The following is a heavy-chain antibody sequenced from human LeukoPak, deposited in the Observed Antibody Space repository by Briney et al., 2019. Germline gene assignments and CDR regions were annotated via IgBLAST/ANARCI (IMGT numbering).Heavy chain of an antibody. CDR2: ISSSSSYI. V-gene: IGHV3-21*01. CDR3: ARVVTTSNFMDV. Sequence: KTGGSLRLSCAASGFTFSSYSMNWVRQTPGKGLEWVSSISSSSSYIYYADSVKGRFTISRDNAKNSLYLQMNSLRAEDTAVYYCARVVTTSNFMDVWGKGTTVTVSS. J-gene: IGHJ6*03. D-gene: IGHD4-17*01. CDR1: GFTFSSYS.